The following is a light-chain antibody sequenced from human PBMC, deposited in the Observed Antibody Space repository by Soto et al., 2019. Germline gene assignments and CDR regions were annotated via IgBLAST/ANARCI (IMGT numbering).Light chain of an antibody. V-gene: IGLV2-23*01. CDR1: SSDVGGSNL. CDR2: EDT. CDR3: CSYGSSSNGL. J-gene: IGLJ3*02. Sequence: QSALTQPASVSGSPGQSITISCTGSSSDVGGSNLVSWYQQHPGKAPKLMIYEDTKRPSGVSNRFSGSKSDNTASLTISGLQAEDAGDYYCCSYGSSSNGLFGGGTKLTVL.